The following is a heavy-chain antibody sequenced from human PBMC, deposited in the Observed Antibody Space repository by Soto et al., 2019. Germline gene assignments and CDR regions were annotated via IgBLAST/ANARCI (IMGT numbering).Heavy chain of an antibody. Sequence: GESLKIACRCSGYTFSNFWIAWVRHLPGKGLEWMGIIYPGDHETRYSPSFHGKVTISADKSINTAYLQWSSLEASDSAFYYCARSPRSSPYFDYWGQGALVTVSS. V-gene: IGHV5-51*01. CDR2: IYPGDHET. CDR1: GYTFSNFW. J-gene: IGHJ4*02. CDR3: ARSPRSSPYFDY. D-gene: IGHD6-13*01.